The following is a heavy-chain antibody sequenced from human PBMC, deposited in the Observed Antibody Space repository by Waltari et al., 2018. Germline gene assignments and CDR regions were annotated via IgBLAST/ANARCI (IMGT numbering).Heavy chain of an antibody. V-gene: IGHV4-38-2*02. CDR3: ARAYDFWSGRYYYYMDV. CDR2: IYHSGRT. D-gene: IGHD3-3*01. Sequence: QVQLQESGPGLVKPSETLSLTCTVSGYSISSGYYWGWIRQPPGKGLEWIGSIYHSGRTYDNPSLQSRVTISVDPSKNQFSLKLSSVTAADTAVYYCARAYDFWSGRYYYYMDVWGKGTTVTISS. J-gene: IGHJ6*03. CDR1: GYSISSGYY.